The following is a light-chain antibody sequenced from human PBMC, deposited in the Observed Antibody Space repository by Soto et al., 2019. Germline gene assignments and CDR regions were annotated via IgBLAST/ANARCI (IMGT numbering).Light chain of an antibody. V-gene: IGLV2-14*01. J-gene: IGLJ1*01. Sequence: QSVLTQAAFVSGSPVQSITIACARTITDLCRYYRVAWYQQYPGKGPKVMIYGVSDRPSGVSNRFSGSKSGSTASLTFSGLQAEDEADYYCISHTRRHSLIFGTGTKVTVL. CDR3: ISHTRRHSLI. CDR1: ITDLCRYYR. CDR2: GVS.